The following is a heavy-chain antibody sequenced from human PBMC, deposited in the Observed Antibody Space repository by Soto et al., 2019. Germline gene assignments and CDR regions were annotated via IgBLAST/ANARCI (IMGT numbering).Heavy chain of an antibody. CDR1: GYSFTNYW. V-gene: IGHV5-51*01. D-gene: IGHD3-10*01. Sequence: GESLKISCKASGYSFTNYWIAWMLQMPWKGLEWMGIIYPGDSDPRYSPSFQGQVTISADNSISTAYLQWSSLRASDTAINYCARTNGAGSYYNHWGQGTLVTVSS. CDR2: IYPGDSDP. J-gene: IGHJ5*02. CDR3: ARTNGAGSYYNH.